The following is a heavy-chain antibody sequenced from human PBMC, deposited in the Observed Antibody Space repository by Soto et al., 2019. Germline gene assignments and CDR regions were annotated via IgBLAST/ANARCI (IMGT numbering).Heavy chain of an antibody. CDR1: GGSISSYY. CDR3: ARDSKPLYCSGGSCYNYYYYGMDV. CDR2: IYYSGST. V-gene: IGHV4-59*01. J-gene: IGHJ6*02. Sequence: PSETLSLTCTVSGGSISSYYWSWIRQPPGKGLEWIGYIYYSGSTNYNPSLKSRVTISVDTSKNQFSLKLSSVTAADTAVYYCARDSKPLYCSGGSCYNYYYYGMDVWGQGTTVTVSS. D-gene: IGHD2-15*01.